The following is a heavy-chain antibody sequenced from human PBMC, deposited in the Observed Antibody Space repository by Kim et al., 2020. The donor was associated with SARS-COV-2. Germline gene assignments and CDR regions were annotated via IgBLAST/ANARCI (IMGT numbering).Heavy chain of an antibody. CDR1: GFTFGDYA. Sequence: GGSLRLSCTASGFTFGDYAMSWVRQAPGKGLEWVGFIRSKAYGGTTEYAASVKGRFTISRDDSKSIAYLQMNSLKTEDTAVYYCTRDPYSSGWYMPYYFDYWGQGTLVTVSS. CDR3: TRDPYSSGWYMPYYFDY. V-gene: IGHV3-49*04. CDR2: IRSKAYGGTT. J-gene: IGHJ4*02. D-gene: IGHD6-19*01.